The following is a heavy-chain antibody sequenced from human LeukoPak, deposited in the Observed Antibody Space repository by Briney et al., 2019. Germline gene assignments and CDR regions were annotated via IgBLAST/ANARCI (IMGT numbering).Heavy chain of an antibody. CDR2: ISHHGSNK. V-gene: IGHV3-30*03. D-gene: IGHD3-3*01. J-gene: IGHJ3*01. Sequence: PGGSLRLSCVASGFTFNTYGMNWVRQAPGKGLEWVAVISHHGSNKFYADSVKGRFTISRDNSNNMVYLQMNGLRAEDTAVYYCARDQLLHYDFWSGYPYDAFDVWGQGTMVTVSS. CDR3: ARDQLLHYDFWSGYPYDAFDV. CDR1: GFTFNTYG.